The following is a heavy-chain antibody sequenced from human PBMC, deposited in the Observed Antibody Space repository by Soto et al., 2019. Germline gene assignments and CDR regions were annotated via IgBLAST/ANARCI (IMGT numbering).Heavy chain of an antibody. CDR1: GYANSSGGYY. CDR3: ATVKGDSHFDN. V-gene: IGHV4-31*03. J-gene: IGHJ4*02. D-gene: IGHD2-21*02. CDR2: SHYSGGT. Sequence: PSETLSLTCTVSGYANSSGGYYWSWIRQHPGKGLEWIGYSHYSGGTYYNPSLKSRLTISVDTSENQLSLNLRSVTAADTAVYYCATVKGDSHFDNWGQGTLVTVS.